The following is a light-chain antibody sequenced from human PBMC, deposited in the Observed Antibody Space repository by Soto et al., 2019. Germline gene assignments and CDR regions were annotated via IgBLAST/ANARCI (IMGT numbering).Light chain of an antibody. CDR3: QKYNRAPFT. V-gene: IGKV1-27*01. CDR1: QGIGNF. Sequence: DIQMTQSPSSLSASVGDRVTITCRASQGIGNFVAWYQQIPGKVPQLLISEASTLQSGVSSRFSGSGSGTDFTLTINNLQPEDVGTYYCQKYNRAPFTFGPGTKVGIK. J-gene: IGKJ3*01. CDR2: EAS.